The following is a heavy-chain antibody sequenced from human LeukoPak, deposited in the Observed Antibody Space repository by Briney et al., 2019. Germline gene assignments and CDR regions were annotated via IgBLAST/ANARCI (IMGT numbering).Heavy chain of an antibody. CDR2: INPNSGGT. J-gene: IGHJ5*02. D-gene: IGHD3-10*01. V-gene: IGHV1-2*02. CDR3: ARDEVFEVYYGSGSYSP. CDR1: GYTFTGYY. Sequence: ASVKVSCKASGYTFTGYYMHWVRQAPGQGLEWMGWINPNSGGTNYAQKFQGRVTMTRDTSISTAYMELSRLRSDDTAVYYCARDEVFEVYYGSGSYSPWGQGTLVTVSS.